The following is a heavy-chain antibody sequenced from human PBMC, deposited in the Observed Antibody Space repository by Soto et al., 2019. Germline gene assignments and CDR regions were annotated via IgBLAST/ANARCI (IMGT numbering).Heavy chain of an antibody. CDR2: INPSGGST. J-gene: IGHJ5*02. CDR1: GYTFTSYY. Sequence: GASVKVSCKASGYTFTSYYMHWVRQAPGQGLEWMGIINPSGGSTSYAQKFQGRVTMTRDTSTSTVYMELSSLRSEDTAVYYCARGHSITGSPYWFDPWGQGTLVTVSS. D-gene: IGHD1-20*01. V-gene: IGHV1-46*03. CDR3: ARGHSITGSPYWFDP.